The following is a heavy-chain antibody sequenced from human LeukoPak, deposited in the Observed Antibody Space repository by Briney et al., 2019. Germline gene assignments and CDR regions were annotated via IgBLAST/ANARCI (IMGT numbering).Heavy chain of an antibody. V-gene: IGHV4-59*01. CDR3: ARDRSPEGYYDSSHWDYYHGMDV. CDR2: IYYSGST. Sequence: PSETLSLTCTVSGGSISNYYWSWIRQPPGKGLEWIGYIYYSGSTNYNPSLKSRVTISVDTSKNQFSLNLSSVTAADTAMYYCARDRSPEGYYDSSHWDYYHGMDVWGQGTTVTISS. CDR1: GGSISNYY. J-gene: IGHJ6*02. D-gene: IGHD3-22*01.